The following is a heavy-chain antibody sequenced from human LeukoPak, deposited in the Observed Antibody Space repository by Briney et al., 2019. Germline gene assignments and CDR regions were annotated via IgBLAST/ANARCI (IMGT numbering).Heavy chain of an antibody. CDR3: GRDLTTVTTWYLQH. CDR2: ISGRNSYI. D-gene: IGHD4-17*01. J-gene: IGHJ1*01. Sequence: GGSLRLSCAASGFTFSSYSMNLVRQAPGKGLEWVSSISGRNSYIYYADSVKGRFTISRDNAENSRYLQMNSLRAEDTALYYRGRDLTTVTTWYLQHWGQGTLVTVSS. V-gene: IGHV3-21*01. CDR1: GFTFSSYS.